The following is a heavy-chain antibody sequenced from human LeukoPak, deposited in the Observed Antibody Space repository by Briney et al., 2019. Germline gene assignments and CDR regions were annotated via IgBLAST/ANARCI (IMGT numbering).Heavy chain of an antibody. J-gene: IGHJ3*02. V-gene: IGHV4-34*01. D-gene: IGHD1-14*01. CDR3: ARVEPGRAFDI. CDR1: GGSFSGYY. CDR2: INHSGST. Sequence: SETLSLTCAVYGGSFSGYYWSWIRQPPGKGLEWIGEINHSGSTNYNPSLKSRVTISVDTSKNQFSLKLSSVTAADTAVYYCARVEPGRAFDIWGQGTMVTVSS.